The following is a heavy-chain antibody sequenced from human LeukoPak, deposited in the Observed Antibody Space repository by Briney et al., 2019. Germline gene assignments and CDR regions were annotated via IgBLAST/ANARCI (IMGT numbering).Heavy chain of an antibody. CDR1: GFTFSSSA. J-gene: IGHJ3*02. D-gene: IGHD2-2*03. CDR2: ISGSGRDT. V-gene: IGHV3-23*01. Sequence: GGSLRLSCAASGFTFSSSAMSWVRQAPGKGLEWVSGISGSGRDTYYADSVKGRFTISRDNSKNTLYLQMNSLRAEDTAVYYCAKDLDIVVVPAAFDAFDIWGQGTMVTVSS. CDR3: AKDLDIVVVPAAFDAFDI.